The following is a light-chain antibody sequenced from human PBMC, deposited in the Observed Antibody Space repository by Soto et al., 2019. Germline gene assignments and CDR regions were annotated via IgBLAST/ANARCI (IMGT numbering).Light chain of an antibody. V-gene: IGLV2-8*01. CDR1: SSDVGGYNY. Sequence: QSALTQPTSASGSPGQSVTISCTGTSSDVGGYNYVSWYQQHPGKAPKLMIYEVSKRPSGVPDRFSGSKSGNTASLTVSGLQAEDEADYYCSSYAGNKNVFGTGTKVTVL. CDR2: EVS. J-gene: IGLJ1*01. CDR3: SSYAGNKNV.